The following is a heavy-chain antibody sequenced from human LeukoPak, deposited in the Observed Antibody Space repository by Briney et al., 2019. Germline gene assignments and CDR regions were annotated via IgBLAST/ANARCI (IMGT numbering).Heavy chain of an antibody. CDR2: IIPILGIA. V-gene: IGHV1-69*04. Sequence: GASVKVSCKASGGTFSSYAISWVRQAPGQGLEWMGRIIPILGIANYAQKFQGRVTITADKSTSTAYMELSSLRSEDTAVYYCASPSLIAVAGTGVYFDYWGQGTLVTVSS. CDR1: GGTFSSYA. D-gene: IGHD6-19*01. CDR3: ASPSLIAVAGTGVYFDY. J-gene: IGHJ4*02.